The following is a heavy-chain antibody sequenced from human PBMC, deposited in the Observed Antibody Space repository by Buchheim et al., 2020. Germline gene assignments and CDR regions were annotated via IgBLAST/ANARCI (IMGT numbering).Heavy chain of an antibody. CDR3: ARPEYSSSGGLDY. V-gene: IGHV1-3*01. J-gene: IGHJ4*02. CDR1: GYTFTTYS. D-gene: IGHD6-6*01. Sequence: QVQLVQSGAEVKKPGASVKVSCKASGYTFTTYSIHWVRQAPGQGLEWMGWIIPGNGKTKYSQKFQGRVTITRDTSTSTVYMELSSLRSEDTAVYYCARPEYSSSGGLDYWGQGTL. CDR2: IIPGNGKT.